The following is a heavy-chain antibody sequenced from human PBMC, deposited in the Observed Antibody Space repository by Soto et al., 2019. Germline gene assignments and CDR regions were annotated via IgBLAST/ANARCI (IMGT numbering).Heavy chain of an antibody. CDR3: ARDRGACCSSGYYYGMDV. CDR1: GDSVSSNSAA. Sequence: PSQTLSLTCAISGDSVSSNSAAWNWIRQSPSRGLEWLGRTYYRSKGYNDYAVSVKSRITINPDTSKNQFSLQLNSVTPEDTAVYYCARDRGACCSSGYYYGMDVWGQGTTVTAP. D-gene: IGHD2-15*01. J-gene: IGHJ6*02. V-gene: IGHV6-1*01. CDR2: TYYRSKGYN.